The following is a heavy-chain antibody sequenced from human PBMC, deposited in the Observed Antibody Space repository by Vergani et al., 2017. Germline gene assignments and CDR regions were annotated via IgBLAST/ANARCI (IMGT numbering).Heavy chain of an antibody. CDR1: GGSFSGYY. J-gene: IGHJ4*02. CDR3: ARGSRGYGYGYVVGVLYFDY. V-gene: IGHV4-34*01. D-gene: IGHD5-18*01. Sequence: QVQLQQWGAGLLKPSETLSLTCAVYGGSFSGYYWSWIRQPPGKGLEWIGEINHSGSTNYNPSLKSRVTISVDTSQNQFSLKLSSVTAADTAVYYCARGSRGYGYGYVVGVLYFDYWGQGTLVTVSS. CDR2: INHSGST.